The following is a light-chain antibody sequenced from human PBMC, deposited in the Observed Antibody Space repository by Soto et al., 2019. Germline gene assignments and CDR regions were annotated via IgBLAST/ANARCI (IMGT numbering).Light chain of an antibody. CDR3: QQYNDWPLT. J-gene: IGKJ4*01. CDR1: QSVNSN. Sequence: EKVMTQSPAALSVSPGERATLSCRASQSVNSNLAWYQQKPGQAPRLLLYGASTRATGVPARLSGSASGTEFTLTISSLQSEDSAVYYGQQYNDWPLTFGGGTKVEIK. CDR2: GAS. V-gene: IGKV3-15*01.